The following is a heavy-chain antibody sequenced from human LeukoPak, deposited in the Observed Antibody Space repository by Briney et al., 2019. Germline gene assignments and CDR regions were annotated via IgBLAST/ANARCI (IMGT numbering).Heavy chain of an antibody. V-gene: IGHV1-8*01. CDR2: MNPNSGNT. Sequence: XSAKVSCKAFGYTFTSYDINWVRQATGQGGEWMGWMNPNSGNTGYAQKFQGRVTITRNTSITTAYMELSSLRSEDTAVYYCARSRSPYYYYGMDVWGQGTTVTVSS. D-gene: IGHD5/OR15-5a*01. CDR3: ARSRSPYYYYGMDV. J-gene: IGHJ6*02. CDR1: GYTFTSYD.